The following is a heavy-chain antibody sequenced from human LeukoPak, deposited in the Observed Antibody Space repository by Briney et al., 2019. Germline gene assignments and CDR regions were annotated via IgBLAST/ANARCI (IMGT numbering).Heavy chain of an antibody. V-gene: IGHV3-7*01. Sequence: GGSLRLSCAASGFTFSSYWVTWVRQAPGKGLEWVANINQDGSEKYYVDSVKGRFTISRDNAKNSLYLQMNSLRTEDTAVYYCARHFCSSTSCSNWGQGTLVTVSS. J-gene: IGHJ4*02. CDR1: GFTFSSYW. D-gene: IGHD2-2*01. CDR3: ARHFCSSTSCSN. CDR2: INQDGSEK.